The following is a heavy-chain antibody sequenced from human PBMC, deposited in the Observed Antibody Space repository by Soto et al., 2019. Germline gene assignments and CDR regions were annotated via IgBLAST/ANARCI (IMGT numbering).Heavy chain of an antibody. V-gene: IGHV3-48*04. D-gene: IGHD3-10*01. CDR3: ARDFRGLWFGGRESYYGMDV. Sequence: GGSLRLSCATSGFTFSSYSMNWVRQAPGKGLEWVSYYVDSVKGRFTISRDNAKSSLFLQMNSLRVEDTAVYYCARDFRGLWFGGRESYYGMDVWGQGTTVTVSS. CDR1: GFTFSSYS. J-gene: IGHJ6*02.